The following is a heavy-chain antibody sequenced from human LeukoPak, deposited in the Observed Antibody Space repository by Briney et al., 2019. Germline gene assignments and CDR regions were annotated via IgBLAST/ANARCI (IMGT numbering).Heavy chain of an antibody. Sequence: GASVKVSCKASGGTFSSYAISWVRQAPGQGLEWMGGIIPIFGTANYAQKFQGRVTITADESTSTANMELSSLRSEDTAVYFCARGGGSTVNGMDVWGQGTTVTVSS. J-gene: IGHJ6*02. CDR1: GGTFSSYA. D-gene: IGHD2-15*01. V-gene: IGHV1-69*13. CDR2: IIPIFGTA. CDR3: ARGGGSTVNGMDV.